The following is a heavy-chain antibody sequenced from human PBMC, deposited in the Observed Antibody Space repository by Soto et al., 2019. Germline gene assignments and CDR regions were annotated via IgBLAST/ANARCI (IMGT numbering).Heavy chain of an antibody. CDR3: AREVQAGTFYFDY. D-gene: IGHD6-19*01. J-gene: IGHJ4*02. CDR2: INYSGST. V-gene: IGHV4-31*03. Sequence: QVQLQESGPGLVKPSQTLSLTCTVSGGSISSCGYYWSWIRQQPGKVLERIVYINYSGSTYFNPALKSRVTISVDTSKTQFSLKLSSVTPADTAVYYFAREVQAGTFYFDYWGQGTLVTVSS. CDR1: GGSISSCGYY.